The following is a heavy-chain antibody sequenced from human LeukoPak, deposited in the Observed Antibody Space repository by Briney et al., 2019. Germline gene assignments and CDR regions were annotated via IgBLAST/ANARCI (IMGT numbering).Heavy chain of an antibody. CDR3: AREEGGKLGIDYYFDY. J-gene: IGHJ4*02. CDR1: GFTFSSYA. Sequence: GGSLRLSCAASGFTFSSYAMSWVRQAPGKGLEWVSAISDSGGSTYYADSVKGRFTISRDNAKNSLYLQVNSLRAEDTAVYYCAREEGGKLGIDYYFDYWGQGTLVTVSS. CDR2: ISDSGGST. V-gene: IGHV3-23*01. D-gene: IGHD7-27*01.